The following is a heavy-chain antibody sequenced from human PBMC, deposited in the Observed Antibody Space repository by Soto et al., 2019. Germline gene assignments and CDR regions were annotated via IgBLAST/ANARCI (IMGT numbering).Heavy chain of an antibody. CDR1: GGSISSGGYY. D-gene: IGHD6-13*01. CDR3: ARGISKYSSWYEPHTWFDA. CDR2: IYYSGST. Sequence: PSETLSLTCTVSGGSISSGGYYWSWIRRHPGKGLEWIGYIYYSGSTYYNPSLKSRVTISIDTSKNQFSLKMRSVTGADTAVYYCARGISKYSSWYEPHTWFDAWGQGALVTVSS. J-gene: IGHJ5*02. V-gene: IGHV4-31*03.